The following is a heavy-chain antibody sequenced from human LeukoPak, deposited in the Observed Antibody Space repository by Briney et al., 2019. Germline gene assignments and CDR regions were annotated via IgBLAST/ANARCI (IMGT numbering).Heavy chain of an antibody. J-gene: IGHJ6*02. D-gene: IGHD4-17*01. Sequence: PGGSLRLSCAASGFTFDDYAMHWVRQAPGKGLEWFSGISWNSGSIGYADSVKGRFTISRDNAKNSLYLQMNSLRAEDTALYYCAITPGDYVPHYGMDVWGQGTTVTVSS. CDR3: AITPGDYVPHYGMDV. CDR2: ISWNSGSI. CDR1: GFTFDDYA. V-gene: IGHV3-9*01.